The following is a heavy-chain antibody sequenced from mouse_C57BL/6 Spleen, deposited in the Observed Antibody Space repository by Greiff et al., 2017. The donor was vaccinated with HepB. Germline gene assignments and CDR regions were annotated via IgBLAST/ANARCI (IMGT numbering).Heavy chain of an antibody. D-gene: IGHD2-4*01. J-gene: IGHJ3*01. Sequence: VQLQQSGAELARPGASVKLSCKASGYTFTSYGISWVKQRTGQGLEWIGEIYPRTGNTYYNEKFKGKATLTADKSSSTAYMELRSLTSEDSAVYFCARGRGNDYDGAWFAYWGQGTLVTVSA. V-gene: IGHV1-81*01. CDR1: GYTFTSYG. CDR3: ARGRGNDYDGAWFAY. CDR2: IYPRTGNT.